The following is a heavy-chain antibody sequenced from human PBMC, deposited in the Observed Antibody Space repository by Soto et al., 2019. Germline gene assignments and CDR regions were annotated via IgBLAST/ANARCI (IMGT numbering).Heavy chain of an antibody. CDR2: IYSSENT. CDR1: GGSGSSSSYC. D-gene: IGHD1-1*01. V-gene: IGHV4-39*07. Sequence: PLETLPLTCTVSGGSGSSSSYCWGWIRKSPGKGLEWIGTIYSSENTYYNPSLKSRVTISVDTSKNQFSLKLSSVTAADTAVYYCARWPQLEPRFDYWGQGTLVTVSS. CDR3: ARWPQLEPRFDY. J-gene: IGHJ4*02.